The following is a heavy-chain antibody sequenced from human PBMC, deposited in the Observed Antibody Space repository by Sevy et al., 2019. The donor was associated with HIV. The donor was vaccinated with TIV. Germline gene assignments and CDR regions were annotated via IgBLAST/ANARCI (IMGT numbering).Heavy chain of an antibody. V-gene: IGHV3-30*04. CDR2: ISYDGSNK. J-gene: IGHJ6*02. D-gene: IGHD3-3*01. Sequence: GGSLRLSCAASGFTFSSYAMHWVRQAPGKGLEWVAVISYDGSNKYDEDSVNGRFTISRDNSKNTLYLQMNSLRAEDTAVYYCARDRGFLEWLLHYYYYGMDVWGQGTTVTVSS. CDR1: GFTFSSYA. CDR3: ARDRGFLEWLLHYYYYGMDV.